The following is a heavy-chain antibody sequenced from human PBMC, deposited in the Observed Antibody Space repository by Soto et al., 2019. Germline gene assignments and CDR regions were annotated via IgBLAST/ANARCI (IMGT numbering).Heavy chain of an antibody. J-gene: IGHJ4*02. V-gene: IGHV1-69*02. Sequence: QVQLVQSGTEVKKPGSSVKVSCKASGDTFSFYTINWVRQAPGLGLEWVGRINPIVSMSNYAQKFQGRVSMTADKSTSTAHVEVISLRSDDTAMYFWAASYGSGYRAFDYWGQGALVIVSS. D-gene: IGHD3-10*01. CDR1: GDTFSFYT. CDR2: INPIVSMS. CDR3: AASYGSGYRAFDY.